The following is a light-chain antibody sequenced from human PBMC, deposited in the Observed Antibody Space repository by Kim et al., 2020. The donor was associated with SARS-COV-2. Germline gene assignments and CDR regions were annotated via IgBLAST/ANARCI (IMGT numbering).Light chain of an antibody. J-gene: IGLJ1*01. V-gene: IGLV2-14*03. CDR1: SDDFATSDY. Sequence: QSALTQPASVSGSPGQSITISCTGFSDDFATSDYVSWYQHRPERAPKLIIYDVTKRPSGISDRLSGSKSGYMASLSISGLQADDEAYYYCSSYTYDTNFDYVFGPGTKVTVL. CDR2: DVT. CDR3: SSYTYDTNFDYV.